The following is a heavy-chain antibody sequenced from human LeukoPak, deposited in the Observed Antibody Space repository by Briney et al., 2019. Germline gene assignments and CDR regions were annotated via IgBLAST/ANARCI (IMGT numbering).Heavy chain of an antibody. D-gene: IGHD4-17*01. CDR2: IRDDGTNK. CDR1: GFTFSSFG. V-gene: IGHV3-30*02. CDR3: AKPDDYGDYYYFDY. Sequence: PGGSLRLSYAASGFTFSSFGMHWVRQAPGKGLEWVALIRDDGTNKYYADSVKGRFTISRDNSKNTLYLQMNSLRAEDTAVYYCAKPDDYGDYYYFDYWGQGTLVTVSS. J-gene: IGHJ4*02.